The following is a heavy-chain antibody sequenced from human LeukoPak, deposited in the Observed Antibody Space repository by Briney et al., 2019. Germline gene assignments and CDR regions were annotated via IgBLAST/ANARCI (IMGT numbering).Heavy chain of an antibody. CDR1: GGSISGYY. V-gene: IGHV4-59*08. Sequence: SETLSLTCTVSGGSISGYYWSWIRQPPGKGLEWIGYIYYSGSTNYNPSLMSRVTISVDTSKNQFSLKLSSVTAADPAVYYCARLGEGYSGYDFLDYWGQGTLVPVPS. CDR3: ARLGEGYSGYDFLDY. J-gene: IGHJ4*02. CDR2: IYYSGST. D-gene: IGHD5-12*01.